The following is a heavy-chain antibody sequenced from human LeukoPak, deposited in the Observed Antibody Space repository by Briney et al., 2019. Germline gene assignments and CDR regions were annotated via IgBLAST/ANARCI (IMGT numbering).Heavy chain of an antibody. CDR3: VRALLGRDY. Sequence: GGSLRLYCAASGXTCSSSWMHWVRQTPGKGLVWVSRINSDGSTTTYAVSVKGRFTISRDNAKDTLYLPMNSLRAKDTAVYYCVRALLGRDYWGQGTLVTVSS. CDR2: INSDGSTT. CDR1: GXTCSSSW. J-gene: IGHJ4*02. V-gene: IGHV3-74*01. D-gene: IGHD7-27*01.